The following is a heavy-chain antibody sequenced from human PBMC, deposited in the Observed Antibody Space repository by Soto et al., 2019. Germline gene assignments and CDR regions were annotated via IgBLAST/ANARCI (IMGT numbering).Heavy chain of an antibody. CDR2: INHSGST. V-gene: IGHV4-34*01. D-gene: IGHD6-13*01. Sequence: QVQLQQWGAGLLKPSETLSLTCAVYGGSFSGYYWSWIRQPPGKGLEWIGEINHSGSTNYNPSLKNRVTISVDTSKNQFSLTLSSVKAADTSVYYCVRAAAGRRWFDPWGQGNLVTVSS. CDR1: GGSFSGYY. J-gene: IGHJ5*02. CDR3: VRAAAGRRWFDP.